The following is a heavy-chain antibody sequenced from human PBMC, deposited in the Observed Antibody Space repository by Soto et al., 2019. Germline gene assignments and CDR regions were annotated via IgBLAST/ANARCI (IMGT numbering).Heavy chain of an antibody. CDR3: ARRVGYCGGGSCYGGGFSDY. J-gene: IGHJ4*02. Sequence: EVQLVESGGGLIQPGGSLRLSCAASGFTVSSNYMSWVRQAPGKGLEWVSIIYGDGSTYYADSVKGRFSVSRDNSKNTLYLQMNSLRADDTAVYYCARRVGYCGGGSCYGGGFSDYWGQGTLVPVSS. CDR1: GFTVSSNY. V-gene: IGHV3-53*01. D-gene: IGHD2-15*01. CDR2: IYGDGST.